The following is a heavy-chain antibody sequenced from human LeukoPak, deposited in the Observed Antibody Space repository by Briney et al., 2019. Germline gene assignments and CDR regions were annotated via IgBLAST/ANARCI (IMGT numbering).Heavy chain of an antibody. Sequence: ASVKVSCKASGYIFTGYYIHWVRQAPGQGLEWMGWINPNSGGTNYAQKFQGRVTMTRDTSITTAYMELSSLRSDDTAVYYCARVSYSSSSRRGFDYWGQGTLVTVSS. CDR3: ARVSYSSSSRRGFDY. CDR2: INPNSGGT. J-gene: IGHJ4*02. V-gene: IGHV1-2*02. D-gene: IGHD6-13*01. CDR1: GYIFTGYY.